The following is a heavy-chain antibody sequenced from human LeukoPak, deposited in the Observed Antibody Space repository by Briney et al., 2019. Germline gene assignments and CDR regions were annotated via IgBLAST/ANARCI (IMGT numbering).Heavy chain of an antibody. V-gene: IGHV4-34*01. D-gene: IGHD1-26*01. CDR1: GGSFSGYY. CDR3: ARGLGGSYQNDY. J-gene: IGHJ4*02. Sequence: PSETLSLTCAVYGGSFSGYYWSWIRQPPGKGLEWIGEINHSGSTNYNPSLKSRVTISVDTSKNQFSPKLSSVTAADTAVYYCARGLGGSYQNDYWGQGTLVTVSS. CDR2: INHSGST.